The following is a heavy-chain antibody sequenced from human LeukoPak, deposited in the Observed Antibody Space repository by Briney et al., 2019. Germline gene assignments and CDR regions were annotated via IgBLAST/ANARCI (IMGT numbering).Heavy chain of an antibody. CDR3: AKYLVPTYDHQYAFDI. D-gene: IGHD6-6*01. V-gene: IGHV3-23*01. CDR1: GFTFSSYA. Sequence: GGSLRLSCAASGFTFSSYAMSWVRQAPVKGLEWVSAISGSGGSTYYADSVKGRFTISRDNSKNTLYLQMNSLRAEDTAVYYCAKYLVPTYDHQYAFDIWGQGTMVTVSS. CDR2: ISGSGGST. J-gene: IGHJ3*02.